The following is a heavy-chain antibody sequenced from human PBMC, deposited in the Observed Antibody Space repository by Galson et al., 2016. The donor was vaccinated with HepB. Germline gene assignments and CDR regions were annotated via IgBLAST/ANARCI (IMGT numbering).Heavy chain of an antibody. J-gene: IGHJ4*02. CDR2: IYYSGST. Sequence: LTCTVSGGSISSIRYYWGWVRQPPGEGLEWIASIYYSGSTSSNPSLRSRVTISVDTYKNQFSLKLNSVTAADTAVYYDSRQPKYFGSGSYPYYFDHWGQGTLVTVST. CDR3: SRQPKYFGSGSYPYYFDH. V-gene: IGHV4-39*01. CDR1: GGSISSIRYY. D-gene: IGHD3-10*01.